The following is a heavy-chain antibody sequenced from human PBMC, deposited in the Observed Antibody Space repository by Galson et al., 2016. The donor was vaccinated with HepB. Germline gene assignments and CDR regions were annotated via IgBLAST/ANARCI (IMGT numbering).Heavy chain of an antibody. D-gene: IGHD3-3*01. V-gene: IGHV3-74*01. CDR1: GFTFNRYW. CDR3: ATSVTFFVGSGDMGV. J-gene: IGHJ6*02. CDR2: ISGDGNTR. Sequence: SLRLSCAVSGFTFNRYWMHWVRQAPGKGLVWVSRISGDGNTRHYADSVKGRFSISRDNARNTLYLQINSLRAEDTAVYFCATSVTFFVGSGDMGVWGQGTTVTVSS.